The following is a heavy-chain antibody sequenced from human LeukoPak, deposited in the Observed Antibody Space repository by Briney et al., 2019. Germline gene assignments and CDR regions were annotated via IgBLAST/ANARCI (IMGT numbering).Heavy chain of an antibody. V-gene: IGHV4-34*01. CDR1: GGSSSSYD. CDR2: IHHSGAT. Sequence: GGSSSSYDWISVRQPPLKKLEWIGEIHHSGATNYNPSPKSRVTISIDTSKNQLSLKLSSVTAADTAVYFCARGNILTGYCFDYWGQGNLVTVSS. D-gene: IGHD3-9*01. CDR3: ARGNILTGYCFDY. J-gene: IGHJ4*02.